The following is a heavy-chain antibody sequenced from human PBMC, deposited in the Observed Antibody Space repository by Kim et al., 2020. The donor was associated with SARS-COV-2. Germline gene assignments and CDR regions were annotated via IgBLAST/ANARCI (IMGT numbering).Heavy chain of an antibody. V-gene: IGHV4-34*01. CDR2: INHSGST. CDR3: ARGTSVGWFDP. D-gene: IGHD1-26*01. CDR1: GGSFSGYY. J-gene: IGHJ5*02. Sequence: SETLSLTCAVYGGSFSGYYWSWIRQPPGKGLEWIGEINHSGSTNYNPSLKSRVTISVDTSKNQFSLKLSSVTAADTAVYYCARGTSVGWFDPWGQGTLVTVSS.